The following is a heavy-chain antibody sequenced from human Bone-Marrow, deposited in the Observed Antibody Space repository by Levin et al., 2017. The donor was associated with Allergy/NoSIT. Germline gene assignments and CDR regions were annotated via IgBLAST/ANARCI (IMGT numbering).Heavy chain of an antibody. D-gene: IGHD1-26*01. V-gene: IGHV3-23*01. CDR3: AVLGIVGWDFDY. CDR2: MSGIDEST. J-gene: IGHJ4*02. CDR1: GFTFSSYA. Sequence: PGGSLRLSCVASGFTFSSYAMTWVRQAPGKGLEWVSTMSGIDESTFYADSVKGRFTISRDNSKNTLYLQMNTLRADDTAVYYCAVLGIVGWDFDYWGQGTLVTVSS.